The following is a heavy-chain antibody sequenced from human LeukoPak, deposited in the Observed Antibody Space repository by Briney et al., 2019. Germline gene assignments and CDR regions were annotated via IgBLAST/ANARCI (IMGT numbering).Heavy chain of an antibody. CDR2: ISGSGGST. D-gene: IGHD6-19*01. Sequence: GGSLRLPCAASGFTFGNYAMSWVRQAPGKGLEWVSTISGSGGSTYYADSVKGRFTISRDNSKNTLYLQMNSLRAEDTAVYYCAKAQWLVPRHFDYWGQGTLVTVSS. CDR1: GFTFGNYA. V-gene: IGHV3-23*01. J-gene: IGHJ4*02. CDR3: AKAQWLVPRHFDY.